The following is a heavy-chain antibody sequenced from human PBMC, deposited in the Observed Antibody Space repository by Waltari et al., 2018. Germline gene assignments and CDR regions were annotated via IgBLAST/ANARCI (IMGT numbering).Heavy chain of an antibody. CDR2: FYKSGTT. J-gene: IGHJ4*02. CDR1: RSSIRNNNYY. D-gene: IGHD5-12*01. Sequence: QLQLQESGPGLVKPSETLSLTCTVSRSSIRNNNYYWGWVRQPPGKGLEWIGSFYKSGTTYYNPSLKIRVTISVDTSNNQFSLKLNSVTAADTAVYYCVRGYPDIVATISDYWGQGTLVIVSS. CDR3: VRGYPDIVATISDY. V-gene: IGHV4-39*07.